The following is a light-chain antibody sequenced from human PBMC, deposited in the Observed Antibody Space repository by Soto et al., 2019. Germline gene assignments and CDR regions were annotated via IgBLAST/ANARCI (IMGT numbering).Light chain of an antibody. Sequence: QSVLTQPPSASGSPGQSVTISCTGTSSDVGGYNFVSWYQQYPGKAPKLMIYEVSKRPSGVPDRLSGSKSGNTASLTVSGLQAEDEADYYCSSYAGSDNYVFGTGTKVTVL. CDR2: EVS. V-gene: IGLV2-8*01. CDR1: SSDVGGYNF. J-gene: IGLJ1*01. CDR3: SSYAGSDNYV.